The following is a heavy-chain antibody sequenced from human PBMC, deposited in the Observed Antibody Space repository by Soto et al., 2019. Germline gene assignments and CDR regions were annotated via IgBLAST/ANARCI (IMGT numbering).Heavy chain of an antibody. Sequence: QVQLQESGPGLVKPSETLSLTCTVSGGSISSYYWSWIRQPPGKGLEGIGYLYSSGSTNYNPSLTSRVTISVHPSTIHFSLKPSSVTAADAAVYYCARCGSSGSDDYFDYWGQGTLVTVSS. D-gene: IGHD3-10*01. V-gene: IGHV4-59*08. CDR2: LYSSGST. J-gene: IGHJ4*02. CDR1: GGSISSYY. CDR3: ARCGSSGSDDYFDY.